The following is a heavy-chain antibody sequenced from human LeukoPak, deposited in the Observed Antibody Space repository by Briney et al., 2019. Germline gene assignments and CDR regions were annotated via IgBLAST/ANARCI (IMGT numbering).Heavy chain of an antibody. CDR2: INQSGTT. V-gene: IGHV4-34*01. Sequence: GSLRLSCAASGFTFSNYGMSWVRQAPGRGLERLGEINQSGTTNYNPSLKGRITISVDPSKSQFSLHLRSLTAADTAVYYCARGVDYWGPGTPVTVSS. CDR1: GFTFSNYG. CDR3: ARGVDY. J-gene: IGHJ4*02.